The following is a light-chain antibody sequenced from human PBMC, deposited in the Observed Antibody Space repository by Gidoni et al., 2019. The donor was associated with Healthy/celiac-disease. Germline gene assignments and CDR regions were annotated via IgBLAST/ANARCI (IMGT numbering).Light chain of an antibody. CDR1: QGISSA. J-gene: IGKJ4*01. CDR2: DAS. Sequence: IQLTQSPSSLSASVGDRVTITCRASQGISSALAWYQQKPGKDPKLLTYDASSLESGVPSRFSGSGSGTDFTLTISSLQPEDFATYYCQQCNSYPLTFGGGTKVEIK. V-gene: IGKV1-13*02. CDR3: QQCNSYPLT.